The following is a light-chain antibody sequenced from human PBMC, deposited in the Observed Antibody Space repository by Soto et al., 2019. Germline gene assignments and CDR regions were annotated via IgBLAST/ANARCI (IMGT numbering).Light chain of an antibody. Sequence: QSVLTQPPSVSGAPGQTVTISCTGSRSNIGADYDVHWYQQVPGAAPKLLIYVNWNRPSGVPDRFSGSKSVASASLAITGLQAEDEADYYCQSYDVTLDAWVFGGGTQLTVL. CDR3: QSYDVTLDAWV. CDR2: VNW. CDR1: RSNIGADYD. V-gene: IGLV1-40*01. J-gene: IGLJ3*02.